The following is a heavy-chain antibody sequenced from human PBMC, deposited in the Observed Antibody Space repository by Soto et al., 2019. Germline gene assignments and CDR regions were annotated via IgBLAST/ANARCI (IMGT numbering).Heavy chain of an antibody. D-gene: IGHD2-15*01. Sequence: QVQLVQSGAEVKKPGSSVKVSCKASGGTFSSYAISWVRQAPGQGLEWMGGIIPIFGTANYAQKFQGRVTITADESTSSAYMELSSLRSEDTAVYYCSRVARYCSGGSCYYKRKASFFDFWGQGTLVTVSS. CDR1: GGTFSSYA. J-gene: IGHJ4*02. CDR2: IIPIFGTA. CDR3: SRVARYCSGGSCYYKRKASFFDF. V-gene: IGHV1-69*01.